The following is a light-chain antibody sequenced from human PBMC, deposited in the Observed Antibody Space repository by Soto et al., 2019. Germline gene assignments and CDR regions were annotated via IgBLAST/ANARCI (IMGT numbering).Light chain of an antibody. V-gene: IGKV3-20*01. CDR2: AAS. Sequence: IVLTQSPGTLSSSPGERATLSCRASQSVSTNNLAWYQQRPGRAPRLLIYAASRRATGIPDRFSGSGSGTDFTLTISRLEPEDFAVYYCQQYGSSPWTFGQGTKVDIK. J-gene: IGKJ1*01. CDR3: QQYGSSPWT. CDR1: QSVSTNN.